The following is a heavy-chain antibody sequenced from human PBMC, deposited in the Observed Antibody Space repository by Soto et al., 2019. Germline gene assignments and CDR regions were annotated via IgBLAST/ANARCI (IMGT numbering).Heavy chain of an antibody. CDR3: ARGLRAVAAYHGGRRFDP. CDR2: INHSGST. J-gene: IGHJ5*02. CDR1: GGSFSGYY. Sequence: QVQLQQWGAGLLKPSETLSLTCAVYGGSFSGYYWSWIRQPPGKGLEWIGEINHSGSTNYNPSLKSRVTISVDTSKNQFSLKRSAVTAADTAVYYCARGLRAVAAYHGGRRFDPWGQGTLVTVSS. D-gene: IGHD6-19*01. V-gene: IGHV4-34*01.